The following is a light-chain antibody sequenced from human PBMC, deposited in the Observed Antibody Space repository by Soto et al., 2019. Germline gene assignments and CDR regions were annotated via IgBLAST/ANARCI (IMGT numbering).Light chain of an antibody. V-gene: IGKV1-17*01. Sequence: EIQVTQSPPTLSASVGDRVTITCRASQTISTWMAWYQQKPGKAPKRLIYAASSLQSGVPSRFSGSGSGTEFTLTISSLQPEDFATYYCLQHNSYPPTFGQGTKVDIK. CDR2: AAS. CDR3: LQHNSYPPT. CDR1: QTISTW. J-gene: IGKJ1*01.